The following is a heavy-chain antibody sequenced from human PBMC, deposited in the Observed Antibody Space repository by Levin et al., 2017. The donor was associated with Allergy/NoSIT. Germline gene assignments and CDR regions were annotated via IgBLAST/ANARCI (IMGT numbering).Heavy chain of an antibody. CDR2: ISYDGSNK. Sequence: LSLTCAASGFTFSSYGMHWVRQAPGKGLEWVAVISYDGSNKYYADSVKGRFTISRDNSKNTLYLQMNSLRAEDTAVYYCAKDYYDWLLYRFYYYYGMDVWGQGTTVTVSS. J-gene: IGHJ6*02. V-gene: IGHV3-30*18. CDR3: AKDYYDWLLYRFYYYYGMDV. D-gene: IGHD3-9*01. CDR1: GFTFSSYG.